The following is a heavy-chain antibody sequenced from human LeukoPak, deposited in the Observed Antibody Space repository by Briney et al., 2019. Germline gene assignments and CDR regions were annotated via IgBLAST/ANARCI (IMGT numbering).Heavy chain of an antibody. CDR2: IYPDDSDT. CDR3: ATGRGGQQLGDY. Sequence: GESLKISCKHSEYSFPNYCIGWVRQMPGKGREWMGIIYPDDSDTRYSPSFQGQVTISADKSISTAYLHWSSLKASDTAMYSCATGRGGQQLGDYWGQGTLVTVSS. CDR1: EYSFPNYC. V-gene: IGHV5-51*01. J-gene: IGHJ4*02. D-gene: IGHD6-13*01.